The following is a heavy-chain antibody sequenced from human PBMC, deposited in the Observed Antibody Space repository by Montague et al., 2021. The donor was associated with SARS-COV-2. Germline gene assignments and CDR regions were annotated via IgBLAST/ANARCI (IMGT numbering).Heavy chain of an antibody. CDR3: AREVRYYYDSSGPEAFDI. Sequence: SETLSLTCTVSGGSISSYYWSWIRQPPGKGLEWIGYIYYSGSTNYNPSLKSRVTISVDTSKNQFSLKLSSVTAADTAVYYCAREVRYYYDSSGPEAFDIWGQGTRATVSS. D-gene: IGHD3-22*01. V-gene: IGHV4-59*01. CDR2: IYYSGST. J-gene: IGHJ3*02. CDR1: GGSISSYY.